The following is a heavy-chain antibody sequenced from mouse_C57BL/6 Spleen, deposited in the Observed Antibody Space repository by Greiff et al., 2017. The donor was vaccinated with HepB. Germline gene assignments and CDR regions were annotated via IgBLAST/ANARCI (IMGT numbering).Heavy chain of an antibody. J-gene: IGHJ1*03. D-gene: IGHD1-1*01. Sequence: QVHVKQPGAELVKPGASVKMSCKASGYTFTSYWITWVKQRPGQGLEWIGDIYPGSGSTNYNEKFKSKATLTVDTSSSTAYMQLSSLTSEDSAVYYWARPGGYGSYWYFDVWGTGTTVTVSS. CDR2: IYPGSGST. CDR3: ARPGGYGSYWYFDV. CDR1: GYTFTSYW. V-gene: IGHV1-55*01.